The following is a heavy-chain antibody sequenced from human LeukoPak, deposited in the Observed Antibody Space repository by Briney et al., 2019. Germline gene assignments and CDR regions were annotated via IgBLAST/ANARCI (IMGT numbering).Heavy chain of an antibody. CDR2: ISGSGGST. CDR3: AKDLGYSSSSAGTH. Sequence: GGSLRLSCAASGFTFSSYAMSWVRQAPGKGLEWASAISGSGGSTYYADSVKGRFTISRDNSKNTLYLQMNSLRAEDTAVYYCAKDLGYSSSSAGTHWGQGTLVTVSS. D-gene: IGHD6-6*01. J-gene: IGHJ4*02. CDR1: GFTFSSYA. V-gene: IGHV3-23*01.